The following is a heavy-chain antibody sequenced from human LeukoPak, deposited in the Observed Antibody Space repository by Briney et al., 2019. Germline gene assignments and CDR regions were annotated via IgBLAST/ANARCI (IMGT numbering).Heavy chain of an antibody. CDR3: ARHPPLSGDYWY. D-gene: IGHD4-17*01. Sequence: PSETLSLTCTVSGGSISSSSHYWVWIRQPPGKGLEWIGSIYYSGSTYYNPSLKSRVTISVDTSKNQFSLKLSSVTAADTAMYYCARHPPLSGDYWYWGQGTLVTVSS. J-gene: IGHJ4*02. V-gene: IGHV4-39*01. CDR2: IYYSGST. CDR1: GGSISSSSHY.